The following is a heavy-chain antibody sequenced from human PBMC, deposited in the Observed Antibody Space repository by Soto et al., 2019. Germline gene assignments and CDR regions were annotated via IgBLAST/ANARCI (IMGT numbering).Heavy chain of an antibody. D-gene: IGHD2-21*01. CDR1: GFTVGSNY. J-gene: IGHJ6*02. V-gene: IGHV3-66*01. CDR3: ARESVDYYYGMDV. Sequence: GGSLRLSCAASGFTVGSNYMSWVRQGPGKGLEWVSVIYRGGSTYYADSVKGRFTISRDNSKNTLYLHMNSLRADDTAVYYCARESVDYYYGMDVWGQGTTVTVSS. CDR2: IYRGGST.